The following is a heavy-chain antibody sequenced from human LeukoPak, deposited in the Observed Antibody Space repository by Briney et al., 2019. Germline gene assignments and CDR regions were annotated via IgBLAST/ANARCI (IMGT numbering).Heavy chain of an antibody. CDR3: VRTFYDYVWGSYRPSFDY. CDR2: MSHSGST. J-gene: IGHJ4*02. D-gene: IGHD3-16*02. CDR1: GYSISSGYH. V-gene: IGHV4-38-2*01. Sequence: SETLSLTCGVSGYSISSGYHWGWIRQPTGKGLEWIGSMSHSGSTYYNPSLKSRVTISVDTSKNQFSLKLSSVTAADTAVYYCVRTFYDYVWGSYRPSFDYWGQGTLVTVSS.